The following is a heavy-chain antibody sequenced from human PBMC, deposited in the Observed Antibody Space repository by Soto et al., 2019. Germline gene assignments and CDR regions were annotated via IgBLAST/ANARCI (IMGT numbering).Heavy chain of an antibody. CDR2: IYYSGST. V-gene: IGHV4-39*01. CDR3: ARPRSDQYYYGMDV. Sequence: QLQLQESGPGLVKPSETLSLTCTVSGGSISSSGYYWGWIRQPPGKGLEWIGSIYYSGSTYYNPSLKSRVTISVDTSKNQFSLKLSSVTAADTAVYYCARPRSDQYYYGMDVWGQGTTVTVSS. J-gene: IGHJ6*02. CDR1: GGSISSSGYY. D-gene: IGHD2-2*01.